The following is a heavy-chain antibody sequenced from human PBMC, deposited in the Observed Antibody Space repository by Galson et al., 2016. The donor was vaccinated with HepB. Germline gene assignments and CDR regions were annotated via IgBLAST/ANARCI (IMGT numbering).Heavy chain of an antibody. J-gene: IGHJ6*02. CDR2: FSGSDGST. CDR3: ARDLRRRWELDYYNYGMDV. Sequence: SLRLSCAASGFSIYVMSWVRQAPGKGLEWVATFSGSDGSTFYGDSVKGRFIISRDSSKTALFLQMNSLRVEDTAEYYCARDLRRRWELDYYNYGMDVWGQGTTGTVSS. D-gene: IGHD1-1*01. V-gene: IGHV3-23*01. CDR1: GFSIYV.